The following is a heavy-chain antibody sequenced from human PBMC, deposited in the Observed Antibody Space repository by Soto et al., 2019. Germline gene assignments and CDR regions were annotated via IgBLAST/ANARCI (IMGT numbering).Heavy chain of an antibody. CDR2: IYSIGST. CDR3: RRSSRYSTDV. V-gene: IGHV4-39*01. Sequence: QLQLQESGPGLVKHSETLSLTCTVSGGSISSSSYWGWIRQPPGKGLEWIGSIYSIGSTYYNPSLKSRVTISVDTSKNQFSLKLSSVTAADTAVYYCRRSSRYSTDVLVQGTTVTVSS. J-gene: IGHJ6*02. CDR1: GGSISSSSY. D-gene: IGHD6-13*01.